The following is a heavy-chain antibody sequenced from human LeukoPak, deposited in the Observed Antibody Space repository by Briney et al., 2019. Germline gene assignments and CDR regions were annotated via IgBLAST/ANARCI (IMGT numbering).Heavy chain of an antibody. CDR2: INHSGSP. Sequence: PSETLSLTCAVYGGSLSDYYWNWIRQPPGRGLEWIGEINHSGSPNYNASLKSRVITSVDTPKNQFSLKLSSVTAADTAVYYCARGRRFGDLLYVYYFDYWGQGTLVTVSS. CDR3: ARGRRFGDLLYVYYFDY. CDR1: GGSLSDYY. J-gene: IGHJ4*02. V-gene: IGHV4-34*01. D-gene: IGHD3-10*01.